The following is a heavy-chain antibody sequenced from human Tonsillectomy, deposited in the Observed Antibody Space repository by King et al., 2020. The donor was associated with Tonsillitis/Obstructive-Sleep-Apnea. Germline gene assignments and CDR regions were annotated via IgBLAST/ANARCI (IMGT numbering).Heavy chain of an antibody. J-gene: IGHJ4*02. D-gene: IGHD1-26*01. CDR2: IWYDGSNK. CDR1: GFTFSSYG. Sequence: VQLVESGGGVVQPGRSLRLSCAASGFTFSSYGMHWVRQAPGKGLEWVAVIWYDGSNKYYADSVKGRFTISRDNSKNTLYLQMNSLRDGDTAVYYCARDSNSGSSNQFDYWGQGTLVTVSS. CDR3: ARDSNSGSSNQFDY. V-gene: IGHV3-33*01.